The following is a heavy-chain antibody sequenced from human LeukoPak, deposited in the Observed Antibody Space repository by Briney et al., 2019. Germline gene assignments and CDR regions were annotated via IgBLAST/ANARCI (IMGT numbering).Heavy chain of an antibody. Sequence: PSETLSLTCTVSGGSIFSYYWNWIRQPPGKGLEWIGYIYSNGITSYNPSLRSRGTISIATSKNQFSLRLRSVTAADTAIYYCARRAYYDSSGSPASGYFDLCGRGTLVSVSS. D-gene: IGHD3-22*01. CDR1: GGSIFSYY. V-gene: IGHV4-4*08. CDR3: ARRAYYDSSGSPASGYFDL. CDR2: IYSNGIT. J-gene: IGHJ2*01.